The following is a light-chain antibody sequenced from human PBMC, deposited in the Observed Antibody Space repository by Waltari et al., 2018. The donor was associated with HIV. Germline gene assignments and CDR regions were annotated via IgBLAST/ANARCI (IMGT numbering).Light chain of an antibody. J-gene: IGLJ1*01. V-gene: IGLV1-40*01. CDR1: SSNIGAGYD. Sequence: QSVLTQPPSVSGAPGQRVTISCTGSSSNIGAGYDVNWYQQLPGTAPKFLIYNNSNRPSGVPDRFSGSKSGTSASLAITGLQAEDEADYYCQSYDSSLSGSDVFGTGTKVTVL. CDR2: NNS. CDR3: QSYDSSLSGSDV.